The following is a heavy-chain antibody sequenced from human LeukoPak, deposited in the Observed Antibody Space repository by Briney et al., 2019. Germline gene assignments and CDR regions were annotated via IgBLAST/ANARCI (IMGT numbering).Heavy chain of an antibody. CDR3: ARGAGTTVYYIDV. Sequence: GGSLRLSCAASGFTFSTFPMHWVRQAPGKGLQWVAVISNDGTNKYYADSVKGRFTISRDNSKNTLFLQMNSLTTEDTAVYYCARGAGTTVYYIDVWGNGTTVTVSS. D-gene: IGHD1-7*01. CDR1: GFTFSTFP. J-gene: IGHJ6*03. V-gene: IGHV3-30*01. CDR2: ISNDGTNK.